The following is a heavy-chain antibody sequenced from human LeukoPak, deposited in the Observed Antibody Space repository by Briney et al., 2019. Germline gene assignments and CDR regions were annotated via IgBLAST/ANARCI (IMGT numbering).Heavy chain of an antibody. CDR3: ARADYDFWSGYFGSFDY. V-gene: IGHV3-7*04. CDR1: GFTFSTYW. Sequence: GGSLRLSCAASGFTFSTYWMSWVRQAPGKGLEWVANIKQDGSEKYYVDSVKGRFTISRGNAKNSLYLQMNSLRAEDTAVYYCARADYDFWSGYFGSFDYWGQGTLVTVSS. J-gene: IGHJ4*02. CDR2: IKQDGSEK. D-gene: IGHD3-3*01.